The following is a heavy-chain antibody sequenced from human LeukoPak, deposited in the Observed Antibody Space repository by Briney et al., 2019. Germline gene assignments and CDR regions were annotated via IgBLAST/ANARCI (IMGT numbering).Heavy chain of an antibody. V-gene: IGHV3-53*01. CDR3: ARGRYSSSWPFDY. Sequence: GGSLRLSCAASGFSFSSYAMSWVRQAPGKGLEWVSVIYSGGSTYYADSVKGRFTISRDNSKNTLYLQMNSLRAEDTAVYYCARGRYSSSWPFDYWGQGTLVTVSS. J-gene: IGHJ4*02. D-gene: IGHD6-13*01. CDR1: GFSFSSYA. CDR2: IYSGGST.